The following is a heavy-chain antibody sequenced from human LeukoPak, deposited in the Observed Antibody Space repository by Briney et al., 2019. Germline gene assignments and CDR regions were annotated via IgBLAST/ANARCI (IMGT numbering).Heavy chain of an antibody. Sequence: PGGPLRLSCAASGFTFSSCAMTWVRQAPGKGLEWVASITGDGTRTYYTDSVKGRFTISRDNSKNTLYLQMNSLRADETAIYYCASRPRADMGPLDYWGQGTLVTVST. J-gene: IGHJ4*02. CDR3: ASRPRADMGPLDY. V-gene: IGHV3-23*01. D-gene: IGHD1-14*01. CDR2: ITGDGTRT. CDR1: GFTFSSCA.